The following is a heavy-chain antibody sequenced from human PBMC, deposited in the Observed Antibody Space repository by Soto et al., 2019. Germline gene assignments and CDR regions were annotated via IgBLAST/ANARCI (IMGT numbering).Heavy chain of an antibody. J-gene: IGHJ4*02. CDR3: ARDPVDPEGGYYSHTFDY. D-gene: IGHD3-22*01. V-gene: IGHV1-69*13. CDR1: GGTFSSYA. Sequence: SVKVSCKASGGTFSSYAISWVRQAPGQGLEWMGGIIPIFGTANYAQKFQGRVTITADESTSTAYMELSSLRSEDTAVYYCARDPVDPEGGYYSHTFDYGGKGPRVPVP. CDR2: IIPIFGTA.